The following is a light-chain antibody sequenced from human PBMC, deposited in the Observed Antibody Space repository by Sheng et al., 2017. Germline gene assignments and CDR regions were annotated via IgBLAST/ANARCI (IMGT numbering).Light chain of an antibody. CDR3: QQYDNLLMYT. J-gene: IGKJ2*01. CDR1: QYINTY. Sequence: DIQMTQSPSSLSASVGDRVTITCQASQYINTYLNWFHQKPGKAPKLLIYDTSNLETGVPSRFSGSRSGTDFTLTISRLQPEDIAKYYCQQYDNLLMYTFGQGTKLEIK. V-gene: IGKV1-33*01. CDR2: DTS.